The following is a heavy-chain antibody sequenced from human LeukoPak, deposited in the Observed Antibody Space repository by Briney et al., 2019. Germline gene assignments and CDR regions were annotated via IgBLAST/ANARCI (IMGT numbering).Heavy chain of an antibody. CDR1: GFTISFYW. CDR2: INQVASEK. V-gene: IGHV3-7*04. D-gene: IGHD3-10*01. CDR3: VRDGGYYGPDS. J-gene: IGHJ4*02. Sequence: PGGSLRLSCAASGFTISFYWMSWVRQAPGKGLEWVANINQVASEKNYVDSVKGRFTISRDNAKNSLYLQMNSVRAEDTAMYYCVRDGGYYGPDSWGQGALASVSS.